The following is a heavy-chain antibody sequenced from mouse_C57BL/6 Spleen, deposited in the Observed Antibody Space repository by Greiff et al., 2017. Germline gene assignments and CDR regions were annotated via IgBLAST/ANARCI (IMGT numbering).Heavy chain of an antibody. V-gene: IGHV1-55*01. J-gene: IGHJ3*01. Sequence: QVQLQQPGAELVKPGASVKMSCTASGYTFTSYWITWVKQRPGQGLEWIGDIYPGSGSTNNNEKFKRKATLTVDTSSSTAYMQLSRLTSEDSAVYCCARYDSYSTLAWFAYWGQGTLVTVSA. D-gene: IGHD2-5*01. CDR1: GYTFTSYW. CDR3: ARYDSYSTLAWFAY. CDR2: IYPGSGST.